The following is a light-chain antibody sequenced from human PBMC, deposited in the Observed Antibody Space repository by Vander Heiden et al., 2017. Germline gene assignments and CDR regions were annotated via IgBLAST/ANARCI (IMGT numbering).Light chain of an antibody. V-gene: IGKV1-33*01. CDR2: DAS. CDR1: QDIGKY. CDR3: QQYENLPVT. Sequence: DIQMTQSPSSLSASVGDRVTITCQASQDIGKYLNWYQQKPGKAPKLLIYDASNLETGVPSRFSGSRSGTDFTFTISTLQPEDIATYYCQQYENLPVTFGGGTKVGIK. J-gene: IGKJ4*01.